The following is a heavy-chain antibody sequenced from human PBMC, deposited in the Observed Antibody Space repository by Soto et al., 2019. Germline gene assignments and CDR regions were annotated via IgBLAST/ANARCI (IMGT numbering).Heavy chain of an antibody. V-gene: IGHV3-23*01. J-gene: IGHJ6*02. Sequence: PGGSLRLSCAASGFTFSSYAMSWVRQAPGKGLEWVSAISGSGGSTYYADSVKGRFTISRDNAKNTLYLQMNSLRAEDTAVYYCAKSRRFPGSSSSSSYYYGMDVWGQGTTVTVSS. D-gene: IGHD6-6*01. CDR3: AKSRRFPGSSSSSSYYYGMDV. CDR2: ISGSGGST. CDR1: GFTFSSYA.